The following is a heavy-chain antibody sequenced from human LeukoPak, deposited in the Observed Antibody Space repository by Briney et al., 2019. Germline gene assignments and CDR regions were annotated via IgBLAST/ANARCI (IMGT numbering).Heavy chain of an antibody. V-gene: IGHV3-74*01. J-gene: IGHJ4*02. Sequence: GGSLRLSCGASGFIFSSDWMHWVRQTPGKGLEWVSRIDTDGRGTSYAGSVEGRFTISRDSAKNSLSLQMNSLGAEDTAVYYCASLQTDPTFVGGFWGQGTLVTVSS. CDR1: GFIFSSDW. CDR3: ASLQTDPTFVGGF. D-gene: IGHD3-3*02. CDR2: IDTDGRGT.